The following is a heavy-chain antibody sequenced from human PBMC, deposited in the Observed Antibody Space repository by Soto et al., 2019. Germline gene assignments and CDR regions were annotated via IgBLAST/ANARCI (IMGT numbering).Heavy chain of an antibody. CDR1: GFIFISYG. CDR3: ARVAYGNGWIFDY. D-gene: IGHD6-19*01. V-gene: IGHV3-7*04. CDR2: IKQDGSDK. Sequence: PGGSLRLSCAASGFIFISYGMHWVRQAPGKGLEWVANIKQDGSDKYYVDSVKGRFTLSRDNAKNSLQLQMNSLRAEDTAIYFCARVAYGNGWIFDYWGRGTLVTVS. J-gene: IGHJ4*01.